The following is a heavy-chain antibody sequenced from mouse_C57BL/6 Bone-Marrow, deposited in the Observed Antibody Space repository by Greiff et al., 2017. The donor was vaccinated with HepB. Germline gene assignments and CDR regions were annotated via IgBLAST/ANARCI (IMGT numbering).Heavy chain of an antibody. CDR2: IYPGSGST. CDR1: GYTFTSYW. CDR3: ARWLLRSDY. J-gene: IGHJ2*01. V-gene: IGHV1-55*01. D-gene: IGHD2-3*01. Sequence: VQLQQSGAELVKPGASVKMSCKASGYTFTSYWITWLKQRPGQGLEWIGDIYPGSGSTNYNEKFKSKATLTVDTSSSTAYMQLSSLTSEDSAVYYCARWLLRSDYWGQGTTLTVSS.